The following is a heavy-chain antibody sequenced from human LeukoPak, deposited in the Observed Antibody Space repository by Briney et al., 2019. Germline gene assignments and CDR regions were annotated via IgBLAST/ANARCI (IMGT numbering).Heavy chain of an antibody. CDR1: GFTFSDYY. D-gene: IGHD6-19*01. J-gene: IGHJ3*02. V-gene: IGHV3-11*01. CDR3: ARDSFPEQWLVPVAFDI. Sequence: GGSLRLSCAASGFTFSDYYMSWIRQAPGKGLEWVSYISSSGSTIYYADSVEGRFTFSRDNAKNSLYLQMKSLRAEDTAVYYWARDSFPEQWLVPVAFDIWGQRTMVTVSS. CDR2: ISSSGSTI.